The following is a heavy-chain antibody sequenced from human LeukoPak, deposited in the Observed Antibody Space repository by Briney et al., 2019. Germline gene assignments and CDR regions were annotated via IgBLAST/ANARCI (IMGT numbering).Heavy chain of an antibody. CDR3: ARATYDSSAVDAFDI. CDR1: GFTFRDYF. J-gene: IGHJ3*02. D-gene: IGHD3-22*01. V-gene: IGHV3-11*01. Sequence: GGSLRLSCEASGFTFRDYFMSWIRQAPGKGLEWVAYTNTAGNTIYYADSMKGRFTISRDNAKNSLYLQMNTLRAEDTAVYYCARATYDSSAVDAFDIWGQGTMVTVSP. CDR2: TNTAGNTI.